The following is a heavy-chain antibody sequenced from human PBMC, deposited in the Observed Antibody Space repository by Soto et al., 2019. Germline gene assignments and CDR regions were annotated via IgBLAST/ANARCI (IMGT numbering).Heavy chain of an antibody. CDR1: GFTFSSYW. D-gene: IGHD2-21*01. J-gene: IGHJ4*02. V-gene: IGHV3-74*01. Sequence: GGSLRLSCAASGFTFSSYWMHWVRQAPGKGLVWVSRINSDGSSTSYADSVKGRFTISRDKAKNTLYLQMNSLRAEDTAVDYCAREAFESVFVEFWGQGTLVNVPS. CDR2: INSDGSST. CDR3: AREAFESVFVEF.